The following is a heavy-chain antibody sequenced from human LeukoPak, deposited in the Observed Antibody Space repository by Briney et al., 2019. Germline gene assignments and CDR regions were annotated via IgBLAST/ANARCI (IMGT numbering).Heavy chain of an antibody. Sequence: ASVKVSCKASGYTFTSYYMHWVRQAPGQGLEWMGIINPSGGSTSYAQKFQGRVTMTRDTSTSTVYMELSSLRSEDTAVYYCARGRVSRYQLLPSRGRGNYYYMDVWGKGTTVTISS. CDR1: GYTFTSYY. CDR3: ARGRVSRYQLLPSRGRGNYYYMDV. J-gene: IGHJ6*03. CDR2: INPSGGST. D-gene: IGHD2-2*01. V-gene: IGHV1-46*01.